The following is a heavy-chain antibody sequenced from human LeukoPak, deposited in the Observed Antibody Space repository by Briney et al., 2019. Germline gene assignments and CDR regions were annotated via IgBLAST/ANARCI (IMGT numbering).Heavy chain of an antibody. Sequence: TGGSLRLSCAASGFTFSSYSVNWVRQAPGKGLEWVSYISSSSSTIYYEDSVKGRFTISRDNAKNSLYLQMNSLRDEDTAVYYCARDKVAYGDFNYFDYWGQGTLVTVSS. CDR3: ARDKVAYGDFNYFDY. D-gene: IGHD4-17*01. CDR1: GFTFSSYS. CDR2: ISSSSSTI. J-gene: IGHJ4*02. V-gene: IGHV3-48*02.